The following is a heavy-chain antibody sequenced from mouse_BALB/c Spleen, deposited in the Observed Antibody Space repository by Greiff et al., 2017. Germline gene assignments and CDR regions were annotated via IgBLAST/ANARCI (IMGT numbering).Heavy chain of an antibody. CDR3: ARRDGSFAY. CDR2: ISSGSSTI. Sequence: VQLKESGGGLVQPGGSRKLSCAASGFTFSSFGMHWVRQAPEKGLEWVAYISSGSSTIYYADTVKGRFTISRDNPKNTLFLQMTSLRSEDTAMYYCARRDGSFAYWGQGTLVTVSA. V-gene: IGHV5-17*02. J-gene: IGHJ3*01. D-gene: IGHD3-3*01. CDR1: GFTFSSFG.